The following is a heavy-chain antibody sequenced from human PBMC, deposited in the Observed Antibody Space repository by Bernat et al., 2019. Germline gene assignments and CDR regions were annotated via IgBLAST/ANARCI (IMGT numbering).Heavy chain of an antibody. J-gene: IGHJ6*02. D-gene: IGHD3-10*01. CDR2: IGNNGANT. CDR1: GFTFSSYP. Sequence: EVQLVESGGDLVQPGGSLRLSCSASGFTFSSYPMYWVRQAPGKGLEYVSAIGNNGANTYYAASVKGRSAISRENSKNTLYLQMSSLRAEDTAVYYCVKGVGTMVRDGVDVWGQGITVTVFS. V-gene: IGHV3-64D*06. CDR3: VKGVGTMVRDGVDV.